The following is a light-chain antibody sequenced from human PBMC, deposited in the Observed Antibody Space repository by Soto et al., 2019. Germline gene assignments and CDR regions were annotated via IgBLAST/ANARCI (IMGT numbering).Light chain of an antibody. CDR1: NIGRKS. Sequence: SYELTQPPSVSVAPGQTARITCGGNNIGRKSVHWYQQKPGQAPVLVVYEDSARPSGIPERFSGYNSGNTATLTVSRVEAGDEADYFCQVWDSTSPGVVFGGGTKVTVL. V-gene: IGLV3-21*02. J-gene: IGLJ2*01. CDR3: QVWDSTSPGVV. CDR2: EDS.